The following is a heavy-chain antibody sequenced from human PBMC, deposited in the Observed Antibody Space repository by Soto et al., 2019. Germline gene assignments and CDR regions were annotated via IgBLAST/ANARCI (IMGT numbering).Heavy chain of an antibody. J-gene: IGHJ4*02. D-gene: IGHD3-3*01. V-gene: IGHV3-30*18. Sequence: LRLSCAASGFTFSSYGMHWVRQAPGKGLEWVAVISYDGSNKYYADSVKGRFTISRDNSKNTLYLQMNSLRAEDTAVYYCAKDLAPEMSGNLYFDYWGQGTLVTVSS. CDR3: AKDLAPEMSGNLYFDY. CDR2: ISYDGSNK. CDR1: GFTFSSYG.